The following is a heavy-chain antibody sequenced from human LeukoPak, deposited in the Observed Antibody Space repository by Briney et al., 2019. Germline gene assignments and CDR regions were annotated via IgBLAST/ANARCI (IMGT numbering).Heavy chain of an antibody. CDR1: GGSISSYY. Sequence: PSETLSLTCTVSGGSISSYYWSWIRQPPGKGLEWIGYISDRGTTNYNPSLKSRVTISGDTSKNQFSLRLTSVTAADTAVYYCARRGEIYRYFDLWGRGTLFTVSS. D-gene: IGHD2-21*01. V-gene: IGHV4-59*13. CDR3: ARRGEIYRYFDL. J-gene: IGHJ2*01. CDR2: ISDRGTT.